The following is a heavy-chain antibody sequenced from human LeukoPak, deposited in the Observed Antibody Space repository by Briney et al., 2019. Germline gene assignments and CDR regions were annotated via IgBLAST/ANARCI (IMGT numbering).Heavy chain of an antibody. CDR1: GYTFTSYY. D-gene: IGHD5-12*01. J-gene: IGHJ6*03. V-gene: IGHV1-46*01. CDR3: AREEIVAAAYFYYYYYMDV. Sequence: ASVKVSCKASGYTFTSYYMHWVRQAPGQGLEWMGIINPSDGSRSYAQKFQGRVTMTRDTSTSTVYMELSSLRSEDTAVYYCAREEIVAAAYFYYYYYMDVWGKGTTVTVSS. CDR2: INPSDGSR.